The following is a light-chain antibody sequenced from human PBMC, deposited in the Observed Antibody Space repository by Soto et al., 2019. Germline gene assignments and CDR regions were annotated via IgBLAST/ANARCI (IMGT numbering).Light chain of an antibody. J-gene: IGKJ1*01. CDR1: QSISGA. CDR3: QQYGSSLQRAWT. Sequence: ELVLTQYPANMSVSRGGGAPLCCRVSQSISGALAWYQQKPGQAPRLLIYGASTRATTFPARFSGSGSGTDFTLTISRLEPEDFAVYYCQQYGSSLQRAWTFGQGTKVDIK. V-gene: IGKV3-20*01. CDR2: GAS.